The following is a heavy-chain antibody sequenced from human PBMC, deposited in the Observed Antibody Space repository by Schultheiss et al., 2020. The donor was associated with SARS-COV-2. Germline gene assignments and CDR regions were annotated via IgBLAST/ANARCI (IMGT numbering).Heavy chain of an antibody. CDR3: ARTEVNFYDSSGYYY. CDR2: IYWNDDK. D-gene: IGHD3-22*01. Sequence: SGPTLVKPTQTLTLTCTFSGFSLSTSGMCVSWIRQPPGKALEWLALIYWNDDKRYSPSLKSRLTITKDTSKNQVVLTMTNMDPVDTATYYCARTEVNFYDSSGYYYWGQGTLVTVSS. J-gene: IGHJ4*02. V-gene: IGHV2-5*08. CDR1: GFSLSTSGMC.